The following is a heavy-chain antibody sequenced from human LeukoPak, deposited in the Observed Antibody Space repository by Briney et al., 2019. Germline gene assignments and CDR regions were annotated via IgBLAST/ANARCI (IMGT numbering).Heavy chain of an antibody. V-gene: IGHV3-11*01. J-gene: IGHJ4*02. Sequence: KTGGSLRLSCAASGFTFSDYYMSWIRQAPGKGLEWVSYISSSGSTIYYADSVKGRFTISRDNSKNTLYLQMNSLRAEDTAVYYCAKMERWIAAAGTGAPFDYWGQGTLVTVSS. D-gene: IGHD6-13*01. CDR3: AKMERWIAAAGTGAPFDY. CDR1: GFTFSDYY. CDR2: ISSSGSTI.